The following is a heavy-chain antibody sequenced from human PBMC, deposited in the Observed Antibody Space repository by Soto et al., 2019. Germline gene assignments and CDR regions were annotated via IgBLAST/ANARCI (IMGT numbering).Heavy chain of an antibody. D-gene: IGHD1-1*01. CDR1: GYTFTSYG. CDR2: ISAHNGNT. Sequence: ASVKVSCKAAGYTFTSYGITWVRQAPGQGLEWMGWISAHNGNTDYAQKLQGRVIVTRDTSTSTAYMELRSLRSDDTAVYYCARGRYGDYWGQGALVTVSS. V-gene: IGHV1-18*01. CDR3: ARGRYGDY. J-gene: IGHJ4*02.